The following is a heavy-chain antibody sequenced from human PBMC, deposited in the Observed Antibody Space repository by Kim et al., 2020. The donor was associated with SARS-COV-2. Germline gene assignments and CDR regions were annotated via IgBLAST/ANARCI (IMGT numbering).Heavy chain of an antibody. CDR2: IYPGDSDT. D-gene: IGHD3-10*01. CDR1: GYSFTSYW. J-gene: IGHJ6*02. Sequence: GESLKISCKGSGYSFTSYWIGWVRQMPGKGLEWMGIIYPGDSDTRYSPSFQGQVTISADKPISTAYLQWSSLKASDTAMYYCARHVFYYGSGSYYNGYYYYGMDVWGRGTTLTVCS. CDR3: ARHVFYYGSGSYYNGYYYYGMDV. V-gene: IGHV5-51*01.